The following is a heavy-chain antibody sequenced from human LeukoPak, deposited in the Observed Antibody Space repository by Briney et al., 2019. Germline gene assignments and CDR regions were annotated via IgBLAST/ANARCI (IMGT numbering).Heavy chain of an antibody. CDR2: INHSGST. CDR1: GGSFSGYY. D-gene: IGHD4-17*01. CDR3: ARGALATADAFDI. J-gene: IGHJ3*02. V-gene: IGHV4-34*01. Sequence: SETLSLTCAVYGGSFSGYYWSWIRQPPGKGLEWIGEINHSGSTNYNPSLKSRVPISVDTSKNQFSLKLSSVTAVDTAVYYCARGALATADAFDIWGQGTMVTVSS.